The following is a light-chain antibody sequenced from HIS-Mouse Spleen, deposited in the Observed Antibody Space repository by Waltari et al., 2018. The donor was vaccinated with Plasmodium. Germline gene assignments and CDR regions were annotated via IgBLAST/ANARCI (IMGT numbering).Light chain of an antibody. CDR2: SAS. Sequence: AIQMTQSTSSLSASVGDRVTLTCRESQGISNDLGRYQQKPGKAPNLLISSASSLQSGVPSRFSGSGSGTDFTLTISSLQPEDFATYYCLQDYNYPYTFGQGTKLEIK. CDR3: LQDYNYPYT. CDR1: QGISND. J-gene: IGKJ2*01. V-gene: IGKV1-6*01.